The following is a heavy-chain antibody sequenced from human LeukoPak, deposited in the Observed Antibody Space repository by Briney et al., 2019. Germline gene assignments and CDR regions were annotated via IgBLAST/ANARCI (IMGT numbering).Heavy chain of an antibody. J-gene: IGHJ6*03. D-gene: IGHD5-18*01. CDR2: IYYSGST. CDR1: GGSISSYY. CDR3: ARAPSRGYSYGLNYYYYMDV. Sequence: SETLSLTCTVSGGSISSYYWSWIRQPPGKGLEWIGYIYYSGSTNYNPSLKSRVTISVDTTKNQFSLKLSSVTAADTAVYYCARAPSRGYSYGLNYYYYMDVWGKGTTVTVSS. V-gene: IGHV4-59*01.